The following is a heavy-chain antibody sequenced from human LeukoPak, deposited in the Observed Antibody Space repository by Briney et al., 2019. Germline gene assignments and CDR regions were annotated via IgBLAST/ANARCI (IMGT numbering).Heavy chain of an antibody. D-gene: IGHD7-27*01. V-gene: IGHV4-4*07. CDR1: GGSISSYY. J-gene: IGHJ4*02. CDR3: ARGWGNWGLYYYFDY. CDR2: IYTSGST. Sequence: SETLSLTCTVSGGSISSYYWSWIRQPAGKGLEWIGRIYTSGSTNYNPSLKSRVTMSVDTSKNQFSLKLSSVTAADTAVYYCARGWGNWGLYYYFDYWGQGTLVTVSS.